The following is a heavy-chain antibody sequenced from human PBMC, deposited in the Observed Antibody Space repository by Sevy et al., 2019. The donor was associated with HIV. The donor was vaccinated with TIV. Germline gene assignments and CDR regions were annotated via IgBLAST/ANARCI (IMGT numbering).Heavy chain of an antibody. Sequence: GGSLRLSCAASGFTFSNYGMHWVRQAPGKRLEWVAVIWNDGSNKYYADSVKGRFTISRDNSKNTLYLQMNSLRVEDTAVYFCARGGDFNDRSAKRDFDYWGQGTLVTVSS. D-gene: IGHD3-22*01. CDR3: ARGGDFNDRSAKRDFDY. CDR2: IWNDGSNK. J-gene: IGHJ4*02. V-gene: IGHV3-33*01. CDR1: GFTFSNYG.